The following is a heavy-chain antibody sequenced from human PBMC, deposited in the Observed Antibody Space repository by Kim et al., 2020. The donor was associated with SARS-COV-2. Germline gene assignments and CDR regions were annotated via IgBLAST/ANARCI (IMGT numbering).Heavy chain of an antibody. CDR2: IYYSGST. Sequence: SETLSLTCTVSGGSISSSSYYWGWIRQPPGKGLEWIGSIYYSGSTYYNPSLKSRVTISVDTSKNQFSLKLSSVTAADTAVYYCARDGVHGPPFDPWGQGTLVTVSS. D-gene: IGHD1-1*01. J-gene: IGHJ5*02. CDR1: GGSISSSSYY. V-gene: IGHV4-39*07. CDR3: ARDGVHGPPFDP.